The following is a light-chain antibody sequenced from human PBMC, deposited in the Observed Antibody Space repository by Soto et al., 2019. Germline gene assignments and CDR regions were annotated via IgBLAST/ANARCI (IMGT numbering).Light chain of an antibody. CDR3: QQHNNWPPYT. J-gene: IGKJ2*01. CDR2: GAS. CDR1: QSVSSN. Sequence: EIVMTQSPATLSVSPGERATLFCRASQSVSSNLAWYQQKPGQAPRLLIYGASTRATGIPARFSGSGSGTEFTLTISSLQSEDFAVYYCQQHNNWPPYTFGQGTKLDIK. V-gene: IGKV3-15*01.